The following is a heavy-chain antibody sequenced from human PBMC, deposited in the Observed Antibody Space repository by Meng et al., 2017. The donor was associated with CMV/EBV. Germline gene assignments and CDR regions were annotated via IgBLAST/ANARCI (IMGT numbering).Heavy chain of an antibody. CDR2: IYSGGST. J-gene: IGHJ2*01. D-gene: IGHD4-11*01. CDR3: ARAISYSNLRDWYFDL. CDR1: GFAYNNYA. Sequence: GESLKISCAASGFAYNNYAMHWVRQTPGKGLEWVSVIYSGGSTYYADSVKGRFTISRDNAKNSLYLQMNSLRAEDTAVYYCARAISYSNLRDWYFDLWGRGTLVTVSS. V-gene: IGHV3-23*03.